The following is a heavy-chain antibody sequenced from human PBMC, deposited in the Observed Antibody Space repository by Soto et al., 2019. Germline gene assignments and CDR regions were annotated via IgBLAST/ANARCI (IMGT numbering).Heavy chain of an antibody. CDR1: GFSLTTTRMG. D-gene: IGHD2-15*01. CDR2: IYWDDDK. CDR3: AHAGDFDLLSFDR. V-gene: IGHV2-5*02. J-gene: IGHJ4*02. Sequence: SGPTLVNPTQTLTLTCAFSGFSLTTTRMGVAWIRQPPGKALEWLALIYWDDDKRYSPSLKNRLTVSKDTSTNRVVLTITNISPDDTGTYFCAHAGDFDLLSFDRWGPGTLVTVSS.